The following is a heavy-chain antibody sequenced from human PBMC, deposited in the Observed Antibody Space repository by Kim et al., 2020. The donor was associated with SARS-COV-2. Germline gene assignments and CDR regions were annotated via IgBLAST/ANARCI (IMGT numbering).Heavy chain of an antibody. CDR1: GGSISSGDYY. Sequence: SETLSLTCTVSGGSISSGDYYWSWIRQPPGKGLEWIGYIYYSGSTYYNPSLKSRVTISVDTSKNQFSLKLSSVTAADTAVYYCARDDYGDYDAFDIWGQGTMVTVSS. D-gene: IGHD4-17*01. CDR3: ARDDYGDYDAFDI. V-gene: IGHV4-30-4*01. J-gene: IGHJ3*02. CDR2: IYYSGST.